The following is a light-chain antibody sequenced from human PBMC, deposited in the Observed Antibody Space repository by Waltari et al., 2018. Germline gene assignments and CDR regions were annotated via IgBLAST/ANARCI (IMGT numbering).Light chain of an antibody. CDR2: CRN. V-gene: IGLV3-19*01. CDR3: SSRDNSYNHLVV. CDR1: RLRSYY. J-gene: IGLJ2*01. Sequence: SSELTQDPAVSVALGQTVRITCLGDRLRSYYAAWYQQKPGQAPLLVFYCRNNRPSGIPDRFSGSNSGSTASLTITGALAEDEADYYCSSRDNSYNHLVVFGGGTKLTVL.